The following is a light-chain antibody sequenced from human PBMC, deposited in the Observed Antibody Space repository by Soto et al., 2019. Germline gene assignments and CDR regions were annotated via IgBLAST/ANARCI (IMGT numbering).Light chain of an antibody. J-gene: IGLJ1*01. Sequence: QSVLTQPRSVSGSPGQSVTISCTGTSSDVGAYNYVSWYQQHPAKAPNLMIYDVSKRPSGVPDRFSGSKSGNTASLTISGLQPEDEGDYYCCSYTNSAYVFGTGTKVTVL. CDR3: CSYTNSAYV. V-gene: IGLV2-11*01. CDR2: DVS. CDR1: SSDVGAYNY.